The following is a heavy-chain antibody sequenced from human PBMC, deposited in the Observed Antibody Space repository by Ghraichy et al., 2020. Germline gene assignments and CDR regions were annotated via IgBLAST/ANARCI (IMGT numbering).Heavy chain of an antibody. V-gene: IGHV3-15*01. J-gene: IGHJ3*02. Sequence: LSLTCAASGFTFINAWMSWVRQAPGKGLEWVGRIKSKAYRGTTDYAAPVKGRFTISRDDSKSTPYLQMNSLQTEDTAVYYCTKTVGDWDAFDIWGQGTMVTVS. CDR2: IKSKAYRGTT. CDR1: GFTFINAW. D-gene: IGHD3-10*01. CDR3: TKTVGDWDAFDI.